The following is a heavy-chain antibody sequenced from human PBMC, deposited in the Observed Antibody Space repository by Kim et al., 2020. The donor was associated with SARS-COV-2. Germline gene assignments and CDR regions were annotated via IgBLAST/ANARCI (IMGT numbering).Heavy chain of an antibody. J-gene: IGHJ5*02. CDR1: GGSFSGYY. Sequence: SETLSLTCAVYGGSFSGYYWSWIRQPPGKGLEWIGEINHSGSTNYNPSLKSRVTISVDTSKNQFSLKLSSVTAADTAVYYCARVRVRGSRIAAAGHPWFNWFDPWGQGTLVTVSS. V-gene: IGHV4-34*01. D-gene: IGHD6-13*01. CDR2: INHSGST. CDR3: ARVRVRGSRIAAAGHPWFNWFDP.